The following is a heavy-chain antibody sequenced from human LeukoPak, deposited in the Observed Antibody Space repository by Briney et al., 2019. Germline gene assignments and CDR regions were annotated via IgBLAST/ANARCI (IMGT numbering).Heavy chain of an antibody. J-gene: IGHJ4*02. Sequence: SQTLSLTCTVSGGSISSGGYYWSWIRQHPGKGLEWIGYIYYSGSTYYNPSLKSRVTISVDTSKNQFSLKLSSVTAADTAVYYCARGAGRWLPQALGFWGQGTLVTVSS. D-gene: IGHD5-24*01. CDR2: IYYSGST. V-gene: IGHV4-31*03. CDR1: GGSISSGGYY. CDR3: ARGAGRWLPQALGF.